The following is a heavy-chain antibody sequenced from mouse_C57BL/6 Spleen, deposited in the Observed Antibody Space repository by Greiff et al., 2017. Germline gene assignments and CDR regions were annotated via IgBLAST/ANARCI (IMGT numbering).Heavy chain of an antibody. V-gene: IGHV1-4*01. CDR3: ARRSTPGAMDY. Sequence: VQRVESGAELARPGASVKMSCKASGYTFTSYTMHWVKQRPGQGLEWIGYINPSSGYTKYNQKFKDKATLTAAKSSSTAYMQLSSLTSEDSAVYYCARRSTPGAMDYWGQGTSVTVSA. CDR1: GYTFTSYT. J-gene: IGHJ4*01. CDR2: INPSSGYT. D-gene: IGHD2-1*01.